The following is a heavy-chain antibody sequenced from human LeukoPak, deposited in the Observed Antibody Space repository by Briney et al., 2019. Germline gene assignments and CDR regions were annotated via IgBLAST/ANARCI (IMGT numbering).Heavy chain of an antibody. V-gene: IGHV4-61*05. Sequence: SETLSLTCTVSGGSISNSNCYWGWIRQPPGKGLEWIGYIYYSGSTNYNPSLKSRVTISADTSKNQFSLKLSSVTAADTAVYYCANYDSSGYYPLGAFDIWGQGTMVTVSS. D-gene: IGHD3-22*01. CDR3: ANYDSSGYYPLGAFDI. CDR2: IYYSGST. J-gene: IGHJ3*02. CDR1: GGSISNSNCY.